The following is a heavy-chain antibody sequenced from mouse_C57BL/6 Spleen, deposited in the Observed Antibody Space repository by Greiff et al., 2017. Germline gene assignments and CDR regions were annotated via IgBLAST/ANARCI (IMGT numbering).Heavy chain of an antibody. CDR2: INYDGSST. CDR3: ARSAYYSNYTPFDY. J-gene: IGHJ2*01. CDR1: GFTFSDYY. Sequence: EVQRVESEGGLVQPGSSMKLSCTASGFTFSDYYMAWVRQVPEKGLEWVANINYDGSSTYYLDSLKSRFIISRDNAKNILYLQMSSLKSEDTATYYCARSAYYSNYTPFDYWGQGTTLTVSS. D-gene: IGHD2-5*01. V-gene: IGHV5-16*01.